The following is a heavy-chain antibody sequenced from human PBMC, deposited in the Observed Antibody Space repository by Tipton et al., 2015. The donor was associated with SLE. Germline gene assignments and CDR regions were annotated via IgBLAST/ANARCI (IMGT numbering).Heavy chain of an antibody. CDR3: ARDGAMIVPRGSFDI. V-gene: IGHV4-4*07. D-gene: IGHD3-22*01. CDR2: IYTSGST. CDR1: GGSISSYY. J-gene: IGHJ3*02. Sequence: TLSLTCTVSGGSISSYYWSWIRQPAGKGLEWIGRIYTSGSTHYNPSLKSRVTMSVDTSKNQFSLKLSSVTAADTAVYYCARDGAMIVPRGSFDIWGQGTMVTVSS.